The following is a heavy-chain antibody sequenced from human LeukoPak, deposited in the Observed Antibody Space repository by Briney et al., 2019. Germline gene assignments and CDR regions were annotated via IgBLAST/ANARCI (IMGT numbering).Heavy chain of an antibody. CDR2: ISGSGGST. CDR3: TKLSGPYSSSYYFDH. CDR1: GFTFSSYA. D-gene: IGHD6-6*01. V-gene: IGHV3-23*01. J-gene: IGHJ4*02. Sequence: GGSLRLSCAASGFTFSSYAMSWVRQAPGKGLEWVSAISGSGGSTYYADSVKGRFTISRDNSKNTLYLQMNSLRAEDTAVYYCTKLSGPYSSSYYFDHWGQGTLVTVSS.